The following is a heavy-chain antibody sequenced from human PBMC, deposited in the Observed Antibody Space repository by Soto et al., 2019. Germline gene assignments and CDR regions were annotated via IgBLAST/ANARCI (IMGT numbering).Heavy chain of an antibody. J-gene: IGHJ6*02. CDR3: AAPGDGYNYYYYGMDV. D-gene: IGHD5-12*01. CDR1: GYTFTGYY. V-gene: IGHV1-2*02. CDR2: INPNSGGT. Sequence: ASVKVSCKASGYTFTGYYMHWVRQAPGQGLEWMGWINPNSGGTNYAQKFQGRVTMTRDTSISTAYMELSRLRSDDTAVYYCAAPGDGYNYYYYGMDVWGQGTTVTVSS.